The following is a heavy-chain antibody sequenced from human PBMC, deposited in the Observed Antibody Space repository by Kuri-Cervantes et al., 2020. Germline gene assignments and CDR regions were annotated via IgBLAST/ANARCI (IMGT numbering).Heavy chain of an antibody. CDR1: GFTFTSSA. CDR2: IVVGSGNT. D-gene: IGHD1-26*01. J-gene: IGHJ4*02. V-gene: IGHV1-58*02. Sequence: SVKVSCKASGFTFTSSAMQWVRQARGQRLEWIGWIVVGSGNTNYAQKFQERVTITRDMSTSTAYMELSSLRSEDTAVYYCAAGHSGSYEGASDYWGQGTLVTVSS. CDR3: AAGHSGSYEGASDY.